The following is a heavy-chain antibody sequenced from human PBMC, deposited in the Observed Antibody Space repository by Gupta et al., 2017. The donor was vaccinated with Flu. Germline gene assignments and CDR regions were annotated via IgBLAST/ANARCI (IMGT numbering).Heavy chain of an antibody. D-gene: IGHD1-1*01. V-gene: IGHV1-69*01. Sequence: ASGGTFSSYSINWVRQAPGRGLEWMGGIIPIFGPTTYAQEFQGRLTITADESTRTVSMDLSSLRSDDTAVYFCARERGGVGNSFDYWGQGTVVTVSP. CDR2: IIPIFGPT. CDR3: ARERGGVGNSFDY. J-gene: IGHJ4*02. CDR1: GGTFSSYS.